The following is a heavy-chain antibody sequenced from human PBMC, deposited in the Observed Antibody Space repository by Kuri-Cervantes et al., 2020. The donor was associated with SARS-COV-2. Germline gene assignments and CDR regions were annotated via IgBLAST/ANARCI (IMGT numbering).Heavy chain of an antibody. D-gene: IGHD6-13*01. CDR3: ARGSSSWYALTIYYYYGMDV. Sequence: GESLKISCAASGFTFSSYAMHWVRQAPGKGLEWVAVISYDGSNKYYADSVKGRFTISRDNSKNTLYLQMNSLRAEDTAVYYCARGSSSWYALTIYYYYGMDVRGQGTTVTVSS. CDR1: GFTFSSYA. J-gene: IGHJ6*02. V-gene: IGHV3-30*01. CDR2: ISYDGSNK.